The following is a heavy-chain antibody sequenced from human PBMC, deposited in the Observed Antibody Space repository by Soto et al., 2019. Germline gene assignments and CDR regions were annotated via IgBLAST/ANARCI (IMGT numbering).Heavy chain of an antibody. J-gene: IGHJ6*02. D-gene: IGHD3-3*01. Sequence: PSETRSLTCAVCGGSFSRCYWSWIRQPPGKGLEWIGEINHSGSTNYNPSLKSRVTISVDTSKKQFSLKLSSVTAADTAVYYCVAGGVYDFWSGLLNTHYYGTDVWGQGTTVTVSS. CDR2: INHSGST. V-gene: IGHV4-34*01. CDR1: GGSFSRCY. CDR3: VAGGVYDFWSGLLNTHYYGTDV.